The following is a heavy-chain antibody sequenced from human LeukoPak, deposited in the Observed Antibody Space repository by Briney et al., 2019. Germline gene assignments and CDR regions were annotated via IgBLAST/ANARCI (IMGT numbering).Heavy chain of an antibody. CDR2: ISGSGGST. J-gene: IGHJ2*01. Sequence: GGSLRLSCAASGFTFSSYAMSWVRQAPGKGLEWGSAISGSGGSTYYADSVKGRFTISRDNSKNTLYLQMNSLRAEDTAVYYCASAAAAHWYFDLWGRGTLVSVSS. CDR1: GFTFSSYA. V-gene: IGHV3-23*01. CDR3: ASAAAAHWYFDL. D-gene: IGHD2-15*01.